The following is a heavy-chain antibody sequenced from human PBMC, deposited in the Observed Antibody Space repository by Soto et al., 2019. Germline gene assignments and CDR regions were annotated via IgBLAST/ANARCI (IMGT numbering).Heavy chain of an antibody. Sequence: ASVKVSCKASGYTFTSYGISWVRQAPGQGLEWMGWISAYNGNTNYAQKLQGRVTMTTDTSTSTAYMELRSRRSDDTAVYCCARADNWESSYCYYYYGMDVWGQGTTVTVSS. CDR1: GYTFTSYG. CDR3: ARADNWESSYCYYYYGMDV. J-gene: IGHJ6*02. D-gene: IGHD1-20*01. CDR2: ISAYNGNT. V-gene: IGHV1-18*01.